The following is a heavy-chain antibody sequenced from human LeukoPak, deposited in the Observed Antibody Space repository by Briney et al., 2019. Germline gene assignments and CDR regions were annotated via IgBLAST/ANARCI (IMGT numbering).Heavy chain of an antibody. D-gene: IGHD3-3*01. V-gene: IGHV1-69*04. J-gene: IGHJ6*02. CDR2: IIPILGIA. Sequence: SVKVSCKASGGTFSSYAISWVRQAPGQGLEWMGRIIPILGIANYAQKFQGRVTITADKSTSTAYMELSSLRSEDTAVYYCASAGVTIFGVVIGPGRYYYGMDVWGQGTTVTVSS. CDR1: GGTFSSYA. CDR3: ASAGVTIFGVVIGPGRYYYGMDV.